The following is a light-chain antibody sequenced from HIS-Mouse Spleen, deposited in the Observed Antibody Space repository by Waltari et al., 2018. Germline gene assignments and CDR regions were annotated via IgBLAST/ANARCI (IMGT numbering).Light chain of an antibody. CDR2: EVS. J-gene: IGLJ3*02. Sequence: QSALTQPASVSGSPGQSTTISCTGTSSDVGGYNHVPWYQQHPGKTPKLMIYEVSNRPSGVSNRFSGSKSGNTASLTISGLQAEDEADYYCSSYTSSSSWVFGGGTKLTVL. V-gene: IGLV2-14*01. CDR1: SSDVGGYNH. CDR3: SSYTSSSSWV.